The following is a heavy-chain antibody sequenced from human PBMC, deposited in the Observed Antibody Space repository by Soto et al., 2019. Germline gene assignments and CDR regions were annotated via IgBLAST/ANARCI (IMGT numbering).Heavy chain of an antibody. CDR2: ISAYNGNT. CDR3: ARDITPPDY. CDR1: GYTFTSYG. J-gene: IGHJ4*02. Sequence: QVQLVQSGAEVKKPGASVKVSCKASGYTFTSYGISWVRQAPGQGLEWMGWISAYNGNTNYAQKLQGRVTMTTDTSTRKDYMELRSLRSDDTELYYCARDITPPDYWDQGTLVTVSS. V-gene: IGHV1-18*01.